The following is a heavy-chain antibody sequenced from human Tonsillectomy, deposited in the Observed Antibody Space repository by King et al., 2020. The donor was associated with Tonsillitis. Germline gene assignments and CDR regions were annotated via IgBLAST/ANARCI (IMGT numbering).Heavy chain of an antibody. CDR3: AREGSVYGDPYWFDP. V-gene: IGHV3-21*01. J-gene: IGHJ5*02. CDR1: GFTFSSYT. Sequence: VQLVESGGGLVKPGGSLRLSCAASGFTFSSYTMNWVRQAPGKGLEWVSSISSSSSYRYYADSVKGRFTISRDNAKNSLYLQMNSLRAEDTAVYYCAREGSVYGDPYWFDPWGQGTLVTVSS. CDR2: ISSSSSYR. D-gene: IGHD5/OR15-5a*01.